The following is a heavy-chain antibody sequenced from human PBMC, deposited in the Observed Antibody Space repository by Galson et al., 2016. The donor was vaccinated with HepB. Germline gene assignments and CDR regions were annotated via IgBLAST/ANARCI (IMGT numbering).Heavy chain of an antibody. CDR1: GFTFSSYA. CDR2: VRGTGSTT. Sequence: SLRLSCAASGFTFSSYAMGWVRQGPGKGLEWVPVVRGTGSTTYYADSVKGRFTISRDNSKNTLYLQMNSLRVEDTAVYYCAKSSRGYCVGGSCQWFYFDSWGHGTLVTVSS. J-gene: IGHJ4*01. D-gene: IGHD2-15*01. V-gene: IGHV3-23*01. CDR3: AKSSRGYCVGGSCQWFYFDS.